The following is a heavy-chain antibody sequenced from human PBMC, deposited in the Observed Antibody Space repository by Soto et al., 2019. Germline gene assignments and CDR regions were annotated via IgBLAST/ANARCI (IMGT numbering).Heavy chain of an antibody. V-gene: IGHV4-34*01. CDR3: ARANRTCRSGWYYYYYGMDV. Sequence: SETLSLTCAVYGGSFSGYYWSWIRQPPGKGLEWIGEINHSGSTNYNPSLKSRVTISVDTSKNQFSLKLSSVTAADTAVYYCARANRTCRSGWYYYYYGMDVWGQGTTVTVSS. CDR1: GGSFSGYY. D-gene: IGHD6-19*01. J-gene: IGHJ6*02. CDR2: INHSGST.